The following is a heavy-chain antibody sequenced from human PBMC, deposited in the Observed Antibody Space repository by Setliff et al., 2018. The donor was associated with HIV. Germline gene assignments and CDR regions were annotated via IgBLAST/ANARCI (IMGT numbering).Heavy chain of an antibody. D-gene: IGHD3-16*01. CDR2: IYTSGGT. J-gene: IGHJ6*03. V-gene: IGHV4-61*02. CDR1: GGSISSANYY. CDR3: ARGVLSLGTYYYYMDV. Sequence: PSETLSLTCTVSGGSISSANYYWSWIRQPAGKGLEWMGRIYTSGGTHYNPALESRLTISVDPSKNQISLRLNSVTAADTGVYYCARGVLSLGTYYYYMDVWGKGTMVTVSS.